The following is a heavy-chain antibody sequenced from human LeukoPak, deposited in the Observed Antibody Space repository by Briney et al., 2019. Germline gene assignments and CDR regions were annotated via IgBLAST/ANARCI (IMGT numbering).Heavy chain of an antibody. CDR2: IYYSGST. CDR3: AVGGSGSTNWFDP. J-gene: IGHJ5*02. V-gene: IGHV4-39*01. D-gene: IGHD3-10*01. Sequence: SETLSLTCTVSGGSISSSSYYWGWIRQPPGKGLEWIGSIYYSGSTCYNPSLKSRVTISVDTSKNQFSLKLSSVTAADTAVYYCAVGGSGSTNWFDPWGQGTLVTVSS. CDR1: GGSISSSSYY.